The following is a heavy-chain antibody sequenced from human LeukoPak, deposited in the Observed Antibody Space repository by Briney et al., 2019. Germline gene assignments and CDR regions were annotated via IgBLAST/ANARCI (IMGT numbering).Heavy chain of an antibody. V-gene: IGHV3-30*04. CDR2: ISYDGSNK. D-gene: IGHD5-18*01. CDR3: AGTEDTAMVRNYYYYGMDV. CDR1: GFTFSSYA. J-gene: IGHJ6*02. Sequence: GGSLRLSCPASGFTFSSYAMHSVRQAPGEGLEWVAAISYDGSNKYYADSVKGRSTISRDNSKNTLYLQMNSLRAEDTAVYYCAGTEDTAMVRNYYYYGMDVWGQGTTVAVSS.